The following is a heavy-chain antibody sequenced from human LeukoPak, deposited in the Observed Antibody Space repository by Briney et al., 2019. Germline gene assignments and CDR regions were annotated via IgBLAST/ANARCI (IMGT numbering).Heavy chain of an antibody. D-gene: IGHD6-25*01. V-gene: IGHV3-7*03. CDR3: GGPNPLLERPSAMDV. CDR1: GFTFGNFW. CDR2: IKQDGSEK. J-gene: IGHJ6*02. Sequence: PGGSLRLSCAASGFTFGNFWMTWVRQAPGKGLEWVANIKQDGSEKHYVDSVKGRFTISRDNAKNSLYLQMNSLRAEDTAVYYCGGPNPLLERPSAMDVWGQGTTVTVSS.